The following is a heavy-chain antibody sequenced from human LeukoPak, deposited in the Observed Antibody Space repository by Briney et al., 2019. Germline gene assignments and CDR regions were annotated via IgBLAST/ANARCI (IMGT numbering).Heavy chain of an antibody. D-gene: IGHD2-21*01. CDR3: ARDGSVVVEGFDI. J-gene: IGHJ3*02. Sequence: TSETLSLTCTVSGGSISSSSYYWGWIRQPPGKGLEWIGSIYYSGSTYYNPSLKSRVTISVDTSKNQFSLKLSSVTAADTAVYYCARDGSVVVEGFDIWGQGTMVTVSS. V-gene: IGHV4-39*07. CDR2: IYYSGST. CDR1: GGSISSSSYY.